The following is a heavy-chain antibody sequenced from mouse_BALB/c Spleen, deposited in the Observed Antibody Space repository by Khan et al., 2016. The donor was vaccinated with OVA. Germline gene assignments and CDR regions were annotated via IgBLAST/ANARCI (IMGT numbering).Heavy chain of an antibody. CDR2: ISYSGST. CDR1: GYSITSGYG. Sequence: EVQLVESGPGLVKPSQSLSLTCTVTGYSITSGYGWNWIRQFPGNKLEWMGYISYSGSTNYNTSLKSGISITRDTSKNQFFLQLNSLTTEDTATYYCARTARIKYWGQGTTLTVSS. D-gene: IGHD1-2*01. CDR3: ARTARIKY. V-gene: IGHV3-2*02. J-gene: IGHJ2*01.